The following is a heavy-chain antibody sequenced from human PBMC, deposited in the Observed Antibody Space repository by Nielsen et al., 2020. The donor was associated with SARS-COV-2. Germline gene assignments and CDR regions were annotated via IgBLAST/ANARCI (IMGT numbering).Heavy chain of an antibody. V-gene: IGHV3-21*01. D-gene: IGHD3-22*01. Sequence: GESLKISCAASGFTFSSYSMNWVRQAPGKGLEWVSSISSSSSYIYYADSVKGRFTISRDNAKNSLYLQMNSLRAEDTAVYYCARGLLGYDSSGYYSPTIYYGMDVWGQGTTVTVSS. CDR1: GFTFSSYS. J-gene: IGHJ6*02. CDR3: ARGLLGYDSSGYYSPTIYYGMDV. CDR2: ISSSSSYI.